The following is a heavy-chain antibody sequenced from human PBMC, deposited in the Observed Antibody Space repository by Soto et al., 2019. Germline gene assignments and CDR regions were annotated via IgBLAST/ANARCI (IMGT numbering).Heavy chain of an antibody. V-gene: IGHV4-4*02. CDR2: IYHSGST. CDR1: GGSISNGAYY. Sequence: SETLSLTCTVSGGSISNGAYYWSWVRQPPGKGLEWIGEIYHSGSTNYNPSLKSRVTISVDKSKNQFSLKLSSVTAADTAVYYCASSVVVTAILRGWFAPWGQGTLVTVSS. J-gene: IGHJ5*02. D-gene: IGHD2-21*02. CDR3: ASSVVVTAILRGWFAP.